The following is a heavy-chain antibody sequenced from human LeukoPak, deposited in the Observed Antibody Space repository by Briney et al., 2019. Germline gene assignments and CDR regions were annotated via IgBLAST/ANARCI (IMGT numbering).Heavy chain of an antibody. D-gene: IGHD2-2*01. Sequence: SVKVSCKASGGTFSSYAISWVRQAPGQGLEWMGGIIPIFGTANYAQKFQGRVTITTDKSTSTAYMELSSLRSEDTAVYYCASSTSPRVSMDVWGKGTTVTVSS. CDR3: ASSTSPRVSMDV. J-gene: IGHJ6*03. CDR2: IIPIFGTA. CDR1: GGTFSSYA. V-gene: IGHV1-69*05.